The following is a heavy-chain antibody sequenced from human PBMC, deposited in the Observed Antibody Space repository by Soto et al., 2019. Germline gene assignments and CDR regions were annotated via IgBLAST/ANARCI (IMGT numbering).Heavy chain of an antibody. D-gene: IGHD6-13*01. J-gene: IGHJ4*02. Sequence: PSETLSLTCTVSGGSISSSSYYWGWIRQPPGKGLEWIGSIYYSGSTYYNPSPKSRFPISVDTAKDQFSLKRGSVTAANTAVYYCASSGAEAGMGPDYWGQGTLVTVSS. V-gene: IGHV4-39*01. CDR1: GGSISSSSYY. CDR2: IYYSGST. CDR3: ASSGAEAGMGPDY.